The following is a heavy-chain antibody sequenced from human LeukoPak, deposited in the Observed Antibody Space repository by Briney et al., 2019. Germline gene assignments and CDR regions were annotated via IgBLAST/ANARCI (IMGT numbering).Heavy chain of an antibody. Sequence: GGSLRLSCAASGFTFSSYEINWVRQAPGKGLEWVSYISSSGSTIYYADSVKGRFTISRDNAKNSLYLQMNSLRAEDTAVYYCARARYSSSWYLDYWGQGTLVTVSS. J-gene: IGHJ4*02. CDR2: ISSSGSTI. V-gene: IGHV3-48*03. CDR3: ARARYSSSWYLDY. CDR1: GFTFSSYE. D-gene: IGHD6-13*01.